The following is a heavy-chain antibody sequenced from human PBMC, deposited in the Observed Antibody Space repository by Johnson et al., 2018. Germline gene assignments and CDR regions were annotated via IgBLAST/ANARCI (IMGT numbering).Heavy chain of an antibody. Sequence: QVQLVQSGAEVKKPGASVKVSCKASGYTFTSYDINWVRQATGQGLEWMGWMNPNSGNTGYAQKFQGRVTMTRNTSISTAYMELSSLRSEDTAGYYCARGLTAMVTYYYYYMDVGGKGTTVTVSS. CDR2: MNPNSGNT. V-gene: IGHV1-8*01. D-gene: IGHD5-18*01. J-gene: IGHJ6*03. CDR1: GYTFTSYD. CDR3: ARGLTAMVTYYYYYMDV.